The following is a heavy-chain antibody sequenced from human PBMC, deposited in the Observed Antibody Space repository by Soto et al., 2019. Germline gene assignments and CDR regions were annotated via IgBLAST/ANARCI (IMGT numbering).Heavy chain of an antibody. Sequence: QVQLVQSGAEVKKPGASMKVSCKPSGYTFTSYGISWVRQAPGQGLEWMGWISAYNGNTNYAQKLQGRVTMTTDTSTITAYMELRSLRSDDTAVYYCARENYDILTGYYKVCWFDPWGQGTLVTVSS. J-gene: IGHJ5*02. D-gene: IGHD3-9*01. CDR1: GYTFTSYG. CDR3: ARENYDILTGYYKVCWFDP. V-gene: IGHV1-18*01. CDR2: ISAYNGNT.